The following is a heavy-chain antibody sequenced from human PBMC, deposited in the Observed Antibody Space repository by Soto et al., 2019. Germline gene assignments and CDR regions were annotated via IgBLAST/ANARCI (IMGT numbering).Heavy chain of an antibody. CDR3: ARDVRDIVVVPAY. D-gene: IGHD2-2*01. Sequence: ASVKVSCKASGYTFTGYYMHWVRQAPGQGLEWMGWINPNSGGTNYAQKFQGRVTMTRDTSTSTAYMELRSLRSDDTAVYYCARDVRDIVVVPAYWGQGTLVTVSS. J-gene: IGHJ4*02. V-gene: IGHV1-2*02. CDR1: GYTFTGYY. CDR2: INPNSGGT.